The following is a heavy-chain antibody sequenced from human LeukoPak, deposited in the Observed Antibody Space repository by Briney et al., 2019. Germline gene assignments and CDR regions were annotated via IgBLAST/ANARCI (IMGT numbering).Heavy chain of an antibody. CDR3: AKDPTHYRVWDYYETIGLSY. V-gene: IGHV3-30*02. J-gene: IGHJ4*02. Sequence: GGSLRLSCAASGFTFSSYGMHWVRQAPGKGLEWEAFIGYDGSNKYYADSVKGRFTISRDNSKNTLNLQMNSLRAEDTAVYYCAKDPTHYRVWDYYETIGLSYWGQGTLVTVSS. CDR2: IGYDGSNK. D-gene: IGHD3-22*01. CDR1: GFTFSSYG.